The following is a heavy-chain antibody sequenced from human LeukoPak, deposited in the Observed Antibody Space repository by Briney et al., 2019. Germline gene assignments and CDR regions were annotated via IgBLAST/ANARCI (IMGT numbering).Heavy chain of an antibody. CDR3: ALNPEYSSSSPGFDP. Sequence: ASVKVSRKASGYTFTSYYMHWVRQAPGQGLEWMGIINPSGGSTSYAQKFQGRVTMTRDTSTSTVYMELSSLRSEDTAVYYCALNPEYSSSSPGFDPWGQGTLVTVSS. D-gene: IGHD6-6*01. V-gene: IGHV1-46*01. J-gene: IGHJ5*02. CDR1: GYTFTSYY. CDR2: INPSGGST.